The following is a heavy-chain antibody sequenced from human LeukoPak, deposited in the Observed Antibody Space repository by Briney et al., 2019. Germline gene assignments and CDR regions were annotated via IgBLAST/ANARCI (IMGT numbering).Heavy chain of an antibody. D-gene: IGHD2-8*01. CDR3: GRHANGDSSAAFDL. V-gene: IGHV4-30-2*01. Sequence: SQTLSLTCDVSGGSISSGLYSWSWIRQPLGKGLEWIGYIYHTGSTYYNTSLKSRVTVSIDYSKNQFSLNLRSVTAADTAVYYCGRHANGDSSAAFDLWGQGTMVFVSS. J-gene: IGHJ3*01. CDR2: IYHTGST. CDR1: GGSISSGLYS.